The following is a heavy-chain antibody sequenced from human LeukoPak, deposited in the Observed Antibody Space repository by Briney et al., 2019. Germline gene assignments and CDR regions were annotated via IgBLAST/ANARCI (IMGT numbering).Heavy chain of an antibody. CDR3: ANTGWFGGRYYYYYMGV. J-gene: IGHJ6*03. V-gene: IGHV3-48*03. CDR2: ISSSGSTI. D-gene: IGHD3-10*01. CDR1: GFTFSSYE. Sequence: GGSLRLSCAASGFTFSSYEMNWVRQAPGKGLEWVSYISSSGSTIYYADSVKGRFTISRDNSKNTLYLQMNSLRAEDTAVYYCANTGWFGGRYYYYYMGVWGKGTTVTISS.